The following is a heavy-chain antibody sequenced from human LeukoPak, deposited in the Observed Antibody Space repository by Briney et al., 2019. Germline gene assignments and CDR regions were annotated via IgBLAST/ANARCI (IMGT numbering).Heavy chain of an antibody. D-gene: IGHD3-9*01. CDR1: GGSFSTYY. Sequence: SETLSLTCAVYGGSFSTYYWSWIRQPPGKGLEWIGEINQSGSTNYNPSLKSRVTISVDTSKNQFSLKLSSVTAADTAVYYCARYHQGFDDYWGLGTLVTVSS. CDR2: INQSGST. V-gene: IGHV4-34*01. CDR3: ARYHQGFDDY. J-gene: IGHJ4*02.